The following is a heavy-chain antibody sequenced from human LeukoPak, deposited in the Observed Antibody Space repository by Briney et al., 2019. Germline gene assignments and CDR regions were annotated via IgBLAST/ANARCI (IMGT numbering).Heavy chain of an antibody. Sequence: ETLSLTCAVYGGSFSGYYWSWVRQVPGKGLVWVARIRGDENEIDYADSVKGRFTISRDNAKNTLYLQMNSLRVEDTAVYFCARGHVPGSTRHWDFWGQGTLVTVSS. CDR3: ARGHVPGSTRHWDF. V-gene: IGHV3-74*01. J-gene: IGHJ4*02. CDR2: IRGDENEI. CDR1: GGSFSGYY. D-gene: IGHD3-10*01.